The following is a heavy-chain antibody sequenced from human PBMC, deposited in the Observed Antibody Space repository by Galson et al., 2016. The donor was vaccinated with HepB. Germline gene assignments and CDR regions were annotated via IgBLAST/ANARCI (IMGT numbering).Heavy chain of an antibody. J-gene: IGHJ4*02. V-gene: IGHV4-39*07. D-gene: IGHD5-18*01. CDR2: VYYTGST. CDR1: GDSISSNSYY. Sequence: SETLSLTCTVSGDSISSNSYYWGWNRQPPGKGLQWIGTVYYTGSTYYNPSLKSRVSISVDTSSNQFSLKLSSVTAADTAVYYCARDESRYSYGPFDYWGQGTLVTVSS. CDR3: ARDESRYSYGPFDY.